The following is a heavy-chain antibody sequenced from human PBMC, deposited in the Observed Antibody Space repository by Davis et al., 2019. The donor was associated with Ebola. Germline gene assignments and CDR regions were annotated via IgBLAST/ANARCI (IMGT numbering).Heavy chain of an antibody. CDR3: ARGYWYFDL. J-gene: IGHJ2*01. Sequence: GESLKLPCKGSGYSFTSYWISWVRQMPGKGLEWVGRIDPSDSYTNYSPSFQGHVTISADKSISTAYLQWSSLKASDTAMYYCARGYWYFDLWGRGTLVTVSS. CDR2: IDPSDSYT. CDR1: GYSFTSYW. V-gene: IGHV5-10-1*01.